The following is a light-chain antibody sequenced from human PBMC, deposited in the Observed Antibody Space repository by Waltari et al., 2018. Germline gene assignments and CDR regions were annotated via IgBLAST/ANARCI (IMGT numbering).Light chain of an antibody. Sequence: SYELTQPPSVPVSPGQTASISCSGDKLGVKSACWYQQKPGPSPVLVIYRDTKRPSGIPDPFSGSKSGNTATLTSSGTQAMDEADYCCQAWDSTVVFGGGTKLTVL. CDR2: RDT. CDR3: QAWDSTVV. CDR1: KLGVKS. J-gene: IGLJ2*01. V-gene: IGLV3-1*01.